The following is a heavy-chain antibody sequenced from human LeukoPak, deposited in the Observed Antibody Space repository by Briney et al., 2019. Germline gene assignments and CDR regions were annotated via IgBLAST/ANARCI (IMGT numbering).Heavy chain of an antibody. CDR1: GFTFSNYW. Sequence: PGGPLRLSCAASGFTFSNYWMSWVRQAPGKGLERVANIKQDGSEKYYVDSVKGRFTISRDNAKNSLYLQMNSLRVEDTAVYYCAKVAKYYYGPETYYFFEQWGQGTPVTASS. CDR3: AKVAKYYYGPETYYFFEQ. D-gene: IGHD3-10*01. J-gene: IGHJ4*02. V-gene: IGHV3-7*01. CDR2: IKQDGSEK.